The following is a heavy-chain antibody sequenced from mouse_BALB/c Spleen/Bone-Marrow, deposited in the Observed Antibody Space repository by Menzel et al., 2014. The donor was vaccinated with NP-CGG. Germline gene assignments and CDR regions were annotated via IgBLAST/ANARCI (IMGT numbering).Heavy chain of an antibody. CDR1: GYTFTSYW. CDR2: IYPSDSYT. D-gene: IGHD2-14*01. CDR3: TRRDRYDYYAMDY. V-gene: IGHV1-69*02. Sequence: VQLQQSGAELVRPGASAKLSCKASGYTFTSYWINWVKQRPGQGLEWIGNIYPSDSYTNYNQKFKDKATLTVDKSSSTAYMQLSSPTSEDSAVYYCTRRDRYDYYAMDYWGQGTSVTVSS. J-gene: IGHJ4*01.